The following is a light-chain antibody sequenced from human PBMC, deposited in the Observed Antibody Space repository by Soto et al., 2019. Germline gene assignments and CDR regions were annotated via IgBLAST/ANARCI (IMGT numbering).Light chain of an antibody. J-gene: IGLJ2*01. CDR2: SNN. CDR1: SSNIGVNY. V-gene: IGLV1-47*02. CDR3: ASWDDSLSGLV. Sequence: QSVLTQPPSASGTPGQRVSISCSGSSSNIGVNYVYWYQHLPGTAPKLLIYSNNQRPSGVPDRFSGSKSGTSASLAISGLRSEDEADYFCASWDDSLSGLVFGGGTKLTVL.